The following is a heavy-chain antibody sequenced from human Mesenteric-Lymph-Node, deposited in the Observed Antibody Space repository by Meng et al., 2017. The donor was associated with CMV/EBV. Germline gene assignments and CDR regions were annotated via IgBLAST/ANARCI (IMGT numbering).Heavy chain of an antibody. CDR1: GFTFSSYA. J-gene: IGHJ6*02. CDR3: ARVVGRAGGMDV. V-gene: IGHV3-21*05. Sequence: GGSLRLSCAASGFTFSSYATTWVRQAPGKGLEWVSYIRSSSRIIYYADSVKGRFTISRDNAKNSLYLQMNSLRAGDTAVYYCARVVGRAGGMDVWGQGTTVTVSS. D-gene: IGHD2-15*01. CDR2: IRSSSRII.